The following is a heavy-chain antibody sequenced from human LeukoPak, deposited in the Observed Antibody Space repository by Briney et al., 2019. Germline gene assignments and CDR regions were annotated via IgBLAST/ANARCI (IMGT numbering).Heavy chain of an antibody. J-gene: IGHJ4*02. D-gene: IGHD3-16*01. V-gene: IGHV5-51*01. CDR2: IYPGDSDT. CDR1: GYSFTSYW. CDR3: ARHDMTTSEYYFDY. Sequence: GESLKISCKGSGYSFTSYWIGWVRQMPGKGLEWMGIIYPGDSDTRYSPSFQGQVTISADKSITTAYLQWSSLKASDTTMYYCARHDMTTSEYYFDYWGQGTLVTVSS.